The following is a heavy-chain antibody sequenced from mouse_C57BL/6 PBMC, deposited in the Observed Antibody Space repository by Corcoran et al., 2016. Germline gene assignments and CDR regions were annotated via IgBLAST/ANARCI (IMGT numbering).Heavy chain of an antibody. V-gene: IGHV1-64*01. D-gene: IGHD1-1*01. Sequence: QVQLQQPGAELVKPGASVKLSCKASGYTFTSYWMHWVKQRPGQGLEWIGMIHPNSGSTNYNEKFKSKATLTVDKSSSTAYMQLSSLTSEDSAVYYCARGTMVVATPHWYFDVWGTGTTVTVSS. CDR1: GYTFTSYW. CDR3: ARGTMVVATPHWYFDV. CDR2: IHPNSGST. J-gene: IGHJ1*03.